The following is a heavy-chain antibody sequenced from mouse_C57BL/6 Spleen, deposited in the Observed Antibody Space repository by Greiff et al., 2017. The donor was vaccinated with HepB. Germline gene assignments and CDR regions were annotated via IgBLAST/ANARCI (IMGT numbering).Heavy chain of an antibody. J-gene: IGHJ1*03. CDR3: ARDFGNHWYFDV. V-gene: IGHV5-16*01. Sequence: EVQRVESEGGLVQPGSSMKLSCTASGFTFSDSYMAWVRQIPEKGLEWVATINYDGSGTYYLDSFKSRFIISRDNVKNILYLQLSSLMSEDTATYYCARDFGNHWYFDVWGTGTTVTVSS. CDR2: INYDGSGT. D-gene: IGHD2-1*01. CDR1: GFTFSDSY.